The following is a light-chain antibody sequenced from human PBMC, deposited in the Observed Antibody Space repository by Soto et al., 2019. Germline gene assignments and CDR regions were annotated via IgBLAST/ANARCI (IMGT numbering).Light chain of an antibody. CDR1: QSVGSN. V-gene: IGKV3-15*01. CDR3: QHFKNWPRT. J-gene: IGKJ1*01. CDR2: GAS. Sequence: EIVMTQSPATLSVSPGERATLSCRASQSVGSNLAWYQQKPGQTPRLLIYGASTRAAGVPARLSGSGSGTEFTLTISSLQSEDFAVYYCQHFKNWPRTFGQGTKVEIK.